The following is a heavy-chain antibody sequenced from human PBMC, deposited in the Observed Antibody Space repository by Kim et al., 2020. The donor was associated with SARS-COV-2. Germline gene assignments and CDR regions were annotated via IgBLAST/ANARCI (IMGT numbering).Heavy chain of an antibody. D-gene: IGHD2-15*01. Sequence: NYTPSLKSRVTISVDTSKNQWSLKLSSVTAADTAVYYCARGGAVAAPPDYWGQGTLVTVSS. J-gene: IGHJ4*02. V-gene: IGHV4-59*09. CDR3: ARGGAVAAPPDY.